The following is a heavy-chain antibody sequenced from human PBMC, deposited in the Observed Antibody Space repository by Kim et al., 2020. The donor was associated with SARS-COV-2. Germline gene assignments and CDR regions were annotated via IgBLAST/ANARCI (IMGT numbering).Heavy chain of an antibody. CDR3: AKSSSDRSGFFDY. CDR1: GFRFSDYA. V-gene: IGHV3-23*05. Sequence: GGSLRLSCVASGFRFSDYAMPWVRQAPGKGLEWLSAISDRGTNTNYADSVKGRFNISRDNSKNTLFLQMNSLKVGDTALYYCAKSSSDRSGFFDYWGQGITVSVSS. CDR2: ISDRGTNT. D-gene: IGHD3-3*01. J-gene: IGHJ4*03.